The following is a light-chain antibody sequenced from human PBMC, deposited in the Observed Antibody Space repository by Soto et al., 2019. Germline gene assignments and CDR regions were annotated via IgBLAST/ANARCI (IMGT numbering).Light chain of an antibody. Sequence: EIVLTHSPATLSLSPWEMATLSCGASQSVTTFLAWYQQKPGQAPRLLIYDVSDRAPGIPARFSGSGSATDFTLTINNLEPEDFAVYYCQQRSNWPPSITFGHGTRLEIK. J-gene: IGKJ5*01. CDR2: DVS. CDR3: QQRSNWPPSIT. V-gene: IGKV3-11*01. CDR1: QSVTTF.